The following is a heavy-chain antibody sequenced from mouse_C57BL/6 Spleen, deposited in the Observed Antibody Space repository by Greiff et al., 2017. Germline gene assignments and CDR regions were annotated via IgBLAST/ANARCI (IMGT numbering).Heavy chain of an antibody. Sequence: VMLVESGAELVKPGASVKMSCKASGYTFTTYPIEWMKQNHGKSLEWIGNFHPSNDDTKYNEKFKGKATLTVAKSSSTVYLELSRLTTDDAAVYDGARRGYGSSYGYFDVWGTGTTVTVAS. CDR1: GYTFTTYP. D-gene: IGHD1-1*01. CDR3: ARRGYGSSYGYFDV. V-gene: IGHV1-47*01. J-gene: IGHJ1*03. CDR2: FHPSNDDT.